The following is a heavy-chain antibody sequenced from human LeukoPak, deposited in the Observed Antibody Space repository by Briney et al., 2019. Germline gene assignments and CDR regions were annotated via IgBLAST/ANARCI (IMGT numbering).Heavy chain of an antibody. CDR1: GGTFSSYA. CDR3: ARVNYYDSSGYFDY. Sequence: GASVKVSCKASGGTFSSYAISWVRQAPGQGLEWMGGIIPIFGTANYAQKFQGRVTITTDESTSIAYMELSSLRSGDTAVYYCARVNYYDSSGYFDYWGQGTPVTVSS. CDR2: IIPIFGTA. J-gene: IGHJ4*02. V-gene: IGHV1-69*05. D-gene: IGHD3-22*01.